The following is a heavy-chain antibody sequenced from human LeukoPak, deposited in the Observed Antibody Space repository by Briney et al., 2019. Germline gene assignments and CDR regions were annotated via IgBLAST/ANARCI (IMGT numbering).Heavy chain of an antibody. CDR2: INAGNGNT. V-gene: IGHV1-3*01. Sequence: ASVKVSCKASGYTFTSYAMHWVRQAPGQRLEWMGWINAGNGNTKYSQKFQGGVTITRDTSASTAYMELSSLRSEDTAVYYCARGGRGYCSSTSCYGNWFDPWGQGTLVTVSS. D-gene: IGHD2-2*01. J-gene: IGHJ5*02. CDR1: GYTFTSYA. CDR3: ARGGRGYCSSTSCYGNWFDP.